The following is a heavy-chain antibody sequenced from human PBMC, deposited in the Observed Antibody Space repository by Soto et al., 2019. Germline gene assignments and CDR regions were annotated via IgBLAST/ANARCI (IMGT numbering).Heavy chain of an antibody. D-gene: IGHD3-3*01. V-gene: IGHV3-33*01. CDR2: IWYDGSNK. Sequence: QVQLVESGGGVVQPGRSLRLSCAASGFTFSSYGMHWVRQAPGKGLEWVAVIWYDGSNKYYADSVKGRFTISRDNSKNTLYLQMNSLRAEDTAVYYCARGIRFLEWLSIDAGMDVWGQGTTVTVSS. CDR1: GFTFSSYG. CDR3: ARGIRFLEWLSIDAGMDV. J-gene: IGHJ6*02.